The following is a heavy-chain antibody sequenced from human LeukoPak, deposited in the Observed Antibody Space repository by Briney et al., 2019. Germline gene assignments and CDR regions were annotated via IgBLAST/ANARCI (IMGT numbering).Heavy chain of an antibody. CDR1: GFTFTNAW. Sequence: PGGSLRLSCAASGFTFTNAWMNWVRQAPGKGLEWVGRIKSKAGGETIDYAAPVKGRFTFSRDDSKSMLYLQMNSLKSEDTAVYYCSTLTSRGLSDSWGQGTLVTVSS. CDR3: STLTSRGLSDS. J-gene: IGHJ4*02. V-gene: IGHV3-15*07. CDR2: IKSKAGGETI. D-gene: IGHD1-20*01.